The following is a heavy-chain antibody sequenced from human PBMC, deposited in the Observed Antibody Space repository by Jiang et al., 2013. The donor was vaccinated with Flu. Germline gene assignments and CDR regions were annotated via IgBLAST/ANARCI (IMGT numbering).Heavy chain of an antibody. Sequence: EWVSAISGSGGSTYYADSVKGRFTISRDNSKNTLYLQMNSLRAEDTAVYYCAKDMEYDSSGYYSYYFDYWGQGTLVTVSS. CDR3: AKDMEYDSSGYYSYYFDY. J-gene: IGHJ4*02. V-gene: IGHV3-23*01. CDR2: ISGSGGST. D-gene: IGHD3-22*01.